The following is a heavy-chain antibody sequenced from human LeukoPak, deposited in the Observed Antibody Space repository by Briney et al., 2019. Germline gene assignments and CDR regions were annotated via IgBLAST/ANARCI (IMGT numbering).Heavy chain of an antibody. CDR3: ARDKAVADSGWAFDI. CDR2: ISGYNGNT. Sequence: GASVKVSCKGSDYTVTSYGISWVRQAPGQGLEWMGWISGYNGNTNHAQKLQGRVTMTTDTSTSTAYMELRSLRSDDTAVYYCARDKAVADSGWAFDIWGQGTMVTVSS. D-gene: IGHD6-19*01. V-gene: IGHV1-18*01. CDR1: DYTVTSYG. J-gene: IGHJ3*02.